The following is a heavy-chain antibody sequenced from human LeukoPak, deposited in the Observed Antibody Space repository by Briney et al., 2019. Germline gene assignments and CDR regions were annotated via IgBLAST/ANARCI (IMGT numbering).Heavy chain of an antibody. V-gene: IGHV1-2*02. D-gene: IGHD3-22*01. CDR1: GYTFTGYY. J-gene: IGHJ4*02. Sequence: ASVKVSCKASGYTFTGYYMHWVRQAPGQGLEWMGWINPSSGDTNYGLEFQGRVTVTRDTSISTAYMELSRLRSDDTAVYYCARDRVTRIPDYWGQGTLVTVSS. CDR3: ARDRVTRIPDY. CDR2: INPSSGDT.